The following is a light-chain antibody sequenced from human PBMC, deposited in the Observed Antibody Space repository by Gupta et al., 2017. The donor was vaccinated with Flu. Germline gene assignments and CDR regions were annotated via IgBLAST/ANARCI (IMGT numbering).Light chain of an antibody. V-gene: IGLV1-51*02. J-gene: IGLJ3*02. CDR2: ETR. CDR3: GAWESSLTQGL. Sequence: KGTISGSGSSSNIGKKHGSWYQQFPGTAPKPLIVETRVRPSGVTDRGAGSKSGTSATLDITGLQAGDEDEDYCGAWESSLTQGLFGGGTKMTV. CDR1: SSNIGKKH.